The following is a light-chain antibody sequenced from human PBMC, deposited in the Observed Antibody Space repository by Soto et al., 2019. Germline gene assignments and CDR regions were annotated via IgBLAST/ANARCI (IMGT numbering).Light chain of an antibody. CDR3: AAWDDNLNGPL. J-gene: IGLJ3*02. CDR2: SDD. V-gene: IGLV1-44*01. CDR1: NSNIGRYS. Sequence: QSVLTQPPSLSGTPGQRVTISCSGSNSNIGRYSVNWYQHFPGTAPKILIYSDDERPSGVPDRFPGSKSGTSASLAISGLQPEDEAEYYCAAWDDNLNGPLFGGGTKLTVL.